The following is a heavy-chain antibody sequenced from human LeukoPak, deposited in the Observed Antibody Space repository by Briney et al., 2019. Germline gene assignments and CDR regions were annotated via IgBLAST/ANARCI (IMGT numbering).Heavy chain of an antibody. J-gene: IGHJ4*02. CDR3: AKDFAVAAYFDY. CDR2: ITGNGATT. Sequence: GGSLRLSCAAAGFTFSSFSMNWVRQAPGKGLEWVSGITGNGATTYYADSVKGRFTISRDNSKNTLYLQLNSMRAEDTAIYYCAKDFAVAAYFDYWGRGTLITVSS. CDR1: GFTFSSFS. V-gene: IGHV3-23*01. D-gene: IGHD6-19*01.